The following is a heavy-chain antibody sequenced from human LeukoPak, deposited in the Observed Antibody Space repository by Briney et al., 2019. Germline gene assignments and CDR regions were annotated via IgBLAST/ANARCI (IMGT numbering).Heavy chain of an antibody. D-gene: IGHD3-10*01. V-gene: IGHV1-2*02. Sequence: ASVKVSCKASGYTFTDYYMHWVRQAPGQGLGWMGWINPNSGGTNYAQKFQGRVTMTRDTSISTAYMELSRLRSDDTAVYYCARARLLWFGELDSPYYFDYWGQGTLVTVSS. CDR2: INPNSGGT. CDR1: GYTFTDYY. J-gene: IGHJ4*02. CDR3: ARARLLWFGELDSPYYFDY.